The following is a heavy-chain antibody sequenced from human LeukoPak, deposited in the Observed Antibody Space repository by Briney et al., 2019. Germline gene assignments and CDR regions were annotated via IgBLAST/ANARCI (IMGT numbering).Heavy chain of an antibody. V-gene: IGHV4-59*01. J-gene: IGHJ3*02. D-gene: IGHD6-13*01. CDR3: ARVRQQVVHDAFDI. Sequence: KLSETLSLTCTVSGGSMSSYYWGWIRQPPGKGLEWIGYIYYSGSTNYNPSLKSRVTISVDTSKNLFSLKLSSVTAADTAVYYCARVRQQVVHDAFDIWGQGTMVFVSS. CDR2: IYYSGST. CDR1: GGSMSSYY.